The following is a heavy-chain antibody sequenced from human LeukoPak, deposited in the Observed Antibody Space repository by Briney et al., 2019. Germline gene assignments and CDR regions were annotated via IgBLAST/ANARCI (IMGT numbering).Heavy chain of an antibody. Sequence: GGSLRLSCAVSGLTVSSNYITWVRQAPGKGLEWGSVVLSGGSTHYADSVKARFSMSRDNSRNIVYLQLNSLRADDTAVYYCARSGLTGRGNGLDVWGQGTTVAVSS. CDR1: GLTVSSNY. CDR3: ARSGLTGRGNGLDV. V-gene: IGHV3-53*01. CDR2: VLSGGST. D-gene: IGHD3/OR15-3a*01. J-gene: IGHJ6*02.